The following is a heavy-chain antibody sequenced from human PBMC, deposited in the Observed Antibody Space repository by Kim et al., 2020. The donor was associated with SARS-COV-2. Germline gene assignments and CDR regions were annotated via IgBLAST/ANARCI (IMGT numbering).Heavy chain of an antibody. CDR1: GFTFSNHA. Sequence: GGSLRLSCVASGFTFSNHAMHWVRQAPGKGLQYVSAIGYNGDSTFYASSVKGRFTISRDNSKNTLYLQMGGLRPEDMALYYCARAYSSGWYTAFDVWGQGTMVTVSS. CDR3: ARAYSSGWYTAFDV. CDR2: IGYNGDST. J-gene: IGHJ3*01. D-gene: IGHD6-13*01. V-gene: IGHV3-64*01.